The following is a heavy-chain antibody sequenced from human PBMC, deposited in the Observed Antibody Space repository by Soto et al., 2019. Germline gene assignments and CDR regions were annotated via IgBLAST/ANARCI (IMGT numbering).Heavy chain of an antibody. CDR1: GYTLTELS. J-gene: IGHJ5*02. CDR3: ATDRRIVGATTWGWGWFAP. V-gene: IGHV1-24*01. CDR2: FDPEDGET. D-gene: IGHD1-26*01. Sequence: QVQLVQSGAEVKKPGASVKVSCKVSGYTLTELSMHWVRQAPGKGLEWMGGFDPEDGETIYAQKFQGRVTMTEDTSTDTAYMELSSLRSEDTAVYYCATDRRIVGATTWGWGWFAPWCQGTLVNVSS.